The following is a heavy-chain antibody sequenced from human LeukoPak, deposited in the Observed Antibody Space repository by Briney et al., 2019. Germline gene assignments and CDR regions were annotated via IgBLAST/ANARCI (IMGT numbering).Heavy chain of an antibody. CDR1: GYTFTGYY. CDR3: ATHDFWSGYGMDV. Sequence: ASVKVSCKASGYTFTGYYMHWVRQAPGQGLEWMGGFDPEDGETIYAQKFQGRVTMTEDTSTDTAYMELSSLRSEDTAVYYCATHDFWSGYGMDVWGQGTTVTVSS. V-gene: IGHV1-24*01. D-gene: IGHD3-3*01. CDR2: FDPEDGET. J-gene: IGHJ6*02.